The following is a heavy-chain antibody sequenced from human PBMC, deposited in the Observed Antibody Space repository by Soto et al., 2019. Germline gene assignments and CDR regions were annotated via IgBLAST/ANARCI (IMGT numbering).Heavy chain of an antibody. CDR3: ARDWYYFDSSGYSKPVYYYYYGLDV. CDR2: INPNTGGT. Sequence: QVHLVQSGAEVKKPGASVKVSCKASGYTFTDYYMHWVRQAPGQGLEWMGWINPNTGGTKYSQKVQGRVTMTRDTSISTAYMELSSLRSDDTAVYYCARDWYYFDSSGYSKPVYYYYYGLDVWGQGTTVTVSS. V-gene: IGHV1-2*02. CDR1: GYTFTDYY. J-gene: IGHJ6*02. D-gene: IGHD3-22*01.